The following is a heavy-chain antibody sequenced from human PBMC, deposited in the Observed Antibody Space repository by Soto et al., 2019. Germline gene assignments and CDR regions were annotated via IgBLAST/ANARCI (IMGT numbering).Heavy chain of an antibody. J-gene: IGHJ4*02. Sequence: EVQLLESGGGLVQPGGSLRLSCAASGFTFSSYAMSWVRQAPGKGLEWVSAISGSGGSTYYADSVKGLFTISRDNSKNTLYLQMNSLRAEDTAVYYCAKDLEFWGSSHRFDYWGQGTLVTVSS. D-gene: IGHD3-16*01. CDR3: AKDLEFWGSSHRFDY. V-gene: IGHV3-23*01. CDR1: GFTFSSYA. CDR2: ISGSGGST.